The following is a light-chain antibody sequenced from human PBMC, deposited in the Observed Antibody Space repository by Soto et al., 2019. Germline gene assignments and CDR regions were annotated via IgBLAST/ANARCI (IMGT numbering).Light chain of an antibody. V-gene: IGKV2-28*01. CDR2: LGS. CDR3: MQALQTPCT. J-gene: IGKJ1*01. Sequence: DIVMTQSPLSLPVTPGEPASISCRSSQSLLHSNGYNYLDWYLQKPGQSPQLLIYLGSNRASGVPDRFSGSGSGTDFTRKISRVEAEDVGVYYCMQALQTPCTFGQGTKVEIK. CDR1: QSLLHSNGYNY.